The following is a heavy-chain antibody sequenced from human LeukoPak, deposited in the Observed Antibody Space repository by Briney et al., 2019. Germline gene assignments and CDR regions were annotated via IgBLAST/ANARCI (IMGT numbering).Heavy chain of an antibody. CDR1: GFALNIYT. CDR2: ISYDGNNK. J-gene: IGHJ6*03. CDR3: ARDDPISRYMDV. V-gene: IGHV3-30-3*01. Sequence: GRSLRLSCVASGFALNIYTLHWVRQAPGKGLEWVALISYDGNNKYYADSVKGRFTISRDNSKNTLYLQMNSLTAEDTAVYYCARDDPISRYMDVWGQGTTVTVSS.